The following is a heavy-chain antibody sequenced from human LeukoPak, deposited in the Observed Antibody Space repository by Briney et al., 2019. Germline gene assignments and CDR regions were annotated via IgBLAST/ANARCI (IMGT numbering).Heavy chain of an antibody. CDR1: GFTFSDYW. CDR3: AKDIAVAGTYFQH. D-gene: IGHD6-19*01. CDR2: IKSDGTGI. Sequence: PGGSPRLSCAASGFTFSDYWMYWVRQAPGKGLVWVSRIKSDGTGILYADFVEGRFTISRDNAKNSLYLQMNSLRAEDTALYYCAKDIAVAGTYFQHWGQGTLVTVSS. J-gene: IGHJ1*01. V-gene: IGHV3-74*01.